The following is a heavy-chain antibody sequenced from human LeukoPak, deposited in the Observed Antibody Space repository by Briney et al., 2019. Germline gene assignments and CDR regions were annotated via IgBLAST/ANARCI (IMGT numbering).Heavy chain of an antibody. Sequence: SETLSLTCTVSGGSISSSSYYWGWIRQPPGKGLEWIGSIYYSGSTYYNPSLKSRVTISVDTSKNQFSLKLSSVTAADTAVYYCARGGQQQKFDPWGQGTLVTVSS. CDR3: ARGGQQQKFDP. J-gene: IGHJ5*02. CDR2: IYYSGST. V-gene: IGHV4-39*07. CDR1: GGSISSSSYY. D-gene: IGHD6-13*01.